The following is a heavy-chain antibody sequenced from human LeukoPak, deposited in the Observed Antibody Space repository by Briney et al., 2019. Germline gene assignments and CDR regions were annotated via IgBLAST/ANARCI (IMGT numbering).Heavy chain of an antibody. V-gene: IGHV3-30*04. CDR2: ISSDGSNT. CDR3: GSDRSGNCSLVTNY. D-gene: IGHD3-10*01. CDR1: GFLLSNYP. J-gene: IGHJ4*02. Sequence: PGGSLSLLCIRSGFLLSNYPMHGPRQAPGKGLEWVAVISSDGSNTYYADSVKGRFTISRDNSKNTLYLQMNSLRTEDTAVYFCGSDRSGNCSLVTNYCGQGTLVTVSS.